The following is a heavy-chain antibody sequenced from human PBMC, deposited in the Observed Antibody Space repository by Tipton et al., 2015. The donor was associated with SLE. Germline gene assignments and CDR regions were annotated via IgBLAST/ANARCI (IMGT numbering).Heavy chain of an antibody. CDR3: ARTITIFGVVIRDFDY. CDR2: IYHSGST. D-gene: IGHD3-3*01. Sequence: TLSLTCIVADGSISGHYWSWIRQSPGKGLELIGYIYHSGSTNYNPSLKSRVTMSVDSSKNQFSLKLTSVTAADTAVYYCARTITIFGVVIRDFDYWGQGTLVTVSS. CDR1: DGSISGHY. J-gene: IGHJ4*02. V-gene: IGHV4-59*11.